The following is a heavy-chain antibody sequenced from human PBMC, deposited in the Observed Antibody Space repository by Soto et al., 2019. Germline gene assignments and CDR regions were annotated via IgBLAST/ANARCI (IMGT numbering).Heavy chain of an antibody. V-gene: IGHV3-7*04. CDR1: GFTFSSYW. CDR2: IKQDGSEK. CDR3: ARDMPVYSYDPDWYFDL. J-gene: IGHJ2*01. Sequence: EVQLVESGGGLVQPGGSLRLSCAASGFTFSSYWMSWVRQAPGKGLEWVANIKQDGSEKYYVDSVKGRFTISRDNAKNSLYLQMNSLRAEDTAVYYCARDMPVYSYDPDWYFDLWGRGTLVTVSS. D-gene: IGHD5-18*01.